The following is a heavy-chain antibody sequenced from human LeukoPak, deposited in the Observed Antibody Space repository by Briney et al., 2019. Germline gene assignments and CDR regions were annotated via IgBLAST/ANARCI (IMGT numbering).Heavy chain of an antibody. J-gene: IGHJ6*02. Sequence: GGSLRLSCAASGFTSNSYWMAWVRQAPGKGLEWVSAISGSGGSTYYADSVKGRFTISRDNSKSTLYLQVNILRAEDTAVYYCAKEGVAGNYYYYGMDVWGQGTTVTVSS. D-gene: IGHD6-19*01. CDR1: GFTSNSYW. V-gene: IGHV3-23*01. CDR3: AKEGVAGNYYYYGMDV. CDR2: ISGSGGST.